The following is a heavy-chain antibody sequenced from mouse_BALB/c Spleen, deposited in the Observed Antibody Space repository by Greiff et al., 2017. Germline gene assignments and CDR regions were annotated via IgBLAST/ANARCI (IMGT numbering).Heavy chain of an antibody. Sequence: EVQLQESGPGLVKPSQSLSLTCTVTGYSITSDYAWNWIRQFPGNKLEWMGYISYSGSTSYNPSLKSRISITRDTSKNQFFLQLNSVTTEDTATYYCARCDYDDFYAMDYWGQGTSVTVSS. J-gene: IGHJ4*01. CDR2: ISYSGST. CDR3: ARCDYDDFYAMDY. V-gene: IGHV3-2*02. CDR1: GYSITSDYA. D-gene: IGHD2-4*01.